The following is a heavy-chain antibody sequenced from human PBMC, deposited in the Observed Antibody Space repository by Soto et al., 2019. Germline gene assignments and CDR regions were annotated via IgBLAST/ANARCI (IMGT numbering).Heavy chain of an antibody. D-gene: IGHD3-16*01. J-gene: IGHJ6*04. Sequence: QMQLRESGPGLVKPSETLSLTCTASGGSIVSSGHYWNWIRHLPGKGLEWTGYIYYTGRTSYSPPLRSRLTMSVDPSEDQFSLTLRSVTAADTAVYFCARYRGGEDYYYGMDVWGVGTTVTVSS. CDR2: IYYTGRT. CDR1: GGSIVSSGHY. V-gene: IGHV4-31*03. CDR3: ARYRGGEDYYYGMDV.